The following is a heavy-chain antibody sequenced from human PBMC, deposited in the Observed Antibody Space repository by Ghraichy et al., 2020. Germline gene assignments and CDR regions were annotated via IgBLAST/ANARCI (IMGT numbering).Heavy chain of an antibody. CDR1: GGSFSGYY. Sequence: SETLSLTCAVYGGSFSGYYWSWIRQPPGKGLEWIGEINHSGSTNYNPSLKSRVTISVDTSKNQFSLKLSSVTAADTAVYYCARGRSDSGWYKRGGAVYYYYYMDVWGKGTTVTVSS. CDR2: INHSGST. V-gene: IGHV4-34*01. J-gene: IGHJ6*03. D-gene: IGHD6-19*01. CDR3: ARGRSDSGWYKRGGAVYYYYYMDV.